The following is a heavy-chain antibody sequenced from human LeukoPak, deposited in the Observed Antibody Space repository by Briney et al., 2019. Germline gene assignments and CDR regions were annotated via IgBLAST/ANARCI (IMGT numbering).Heavy chain of an antibody. V-gene: IGHV3-66*01. CDR3: ARVVHCARSSCYAIGY. CDR2: IYSGGST. CDR1: GFTVSSNY. J-gene: IGHJ4*02. Sequence: GGSLRLSCAASGFTVSSNYWSWVRQAPGKGLEWVSIIYSGGSTYYTDSVRGRFIISRDISKNTLYLQMNSLRAEDTAVYYCARVVHCARSSCYAIGYWVQGTLVTVSS. D-gene: IGHD2-2*01.